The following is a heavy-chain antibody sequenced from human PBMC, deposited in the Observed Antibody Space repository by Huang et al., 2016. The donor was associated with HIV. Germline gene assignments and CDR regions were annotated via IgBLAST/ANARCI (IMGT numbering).Heavy chain of an antibody. CDR2: IIPTLGTA. V-gene: IGHV1-69*01. Sequence: QVQLVQSGAEVKKPGSSVKVSCKASGGSFRNFAIGWVRQAPGQGLEWMGGIIPTLGTANYAQKFQGRVTIIADEATSTAYMERGSLRSEDTAVYYCATVDYYDTSGPQRGYFDNWGQGTLVTVSS. D-gene: IGHD3-22*01. CDR3: ATVDYYDTSGPQRGYFDN. CDR1: GGSFRNFA. J-gene: IGHJ4*02.